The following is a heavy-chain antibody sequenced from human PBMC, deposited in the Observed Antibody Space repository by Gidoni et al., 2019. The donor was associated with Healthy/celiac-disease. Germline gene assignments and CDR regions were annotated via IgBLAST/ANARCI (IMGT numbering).Heavy chain of an antibody. V-gene: IGHV3-9*01. CDR1: GFTFDDYA. CDR2: ISWNSGSI. CDR3: AKDGGIAAAGPDFDY. Sequence: EVQLVESGGGLVQPGRSLRLSCAASGFTFDDYAMHWVRQAPGKGLEWVSGISWNSGSIGYADSVKGRFTISRDNAKNSLYLQMNSLRAEDTALYYCAKDGGIAAAGPDFDYWGQGTLVTVSS. J-gene: IGHJ4*02. D-gene: IGHD6-13*01.